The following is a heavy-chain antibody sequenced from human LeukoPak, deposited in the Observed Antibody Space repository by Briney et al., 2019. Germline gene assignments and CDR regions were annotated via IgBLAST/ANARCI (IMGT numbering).Heavy chain of an antibody. V-gene: IGHV4-34*01. CDR2: INHSGST. D-gene: IGHD1-26*01. J-gene: IGHJ6*03. CDR3: ARGFGITSGYSGSYYDYYYYYMDV. Sequence: PSETLSLTCAVYGGSFSGYYWSWIRQPPRKGLEWIGEINHSGSTNYNPSLKSRVTISVDTSKNQFSLKLSSVTAADTAVYYCARGFGITSGYSGSYYDYYYYYMDVWGKGTTVTVSS. CDR1: GGSFSGYY.